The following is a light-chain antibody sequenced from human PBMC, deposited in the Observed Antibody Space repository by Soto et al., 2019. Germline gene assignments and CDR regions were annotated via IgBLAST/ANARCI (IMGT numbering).Light chain of an antibody. V-gene: IGKV3-20*01. CDR2: GTS. CDR1: QSVSSSY. Sequence: EIVLTQSPGTLSLSPGERATLSCRASQSVSSSYLAWYQQTPGQAPRLLIYGTSSRATGTPDRFSGSGSGTDFTLTISRLEPEDCAVYYCQQYGSSPLTFGGGTKVEIK. CDR3: QQYGSSPLT. J-gene: IGKJ4*01.